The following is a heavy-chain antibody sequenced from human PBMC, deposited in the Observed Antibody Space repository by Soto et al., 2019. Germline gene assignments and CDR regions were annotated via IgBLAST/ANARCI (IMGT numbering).Heavy chain of an antibody. Sequence: GGSLRLSCAASEFIFSSYEMNWVRQVPGKGLEWVSYIRSSGSPIYYADSVKGRFTISRDNAKNSLYLQMNSLRAEDTAVYYCATEGPFYGLDVWGQGTTVTVSS. CDR2: IRSSGSPI. CDR3: ATEGPFYGLDV. CDR1: EFIFSSYE. J-gene: IGHJ6*02. V-gene: IGHV3-48*03.